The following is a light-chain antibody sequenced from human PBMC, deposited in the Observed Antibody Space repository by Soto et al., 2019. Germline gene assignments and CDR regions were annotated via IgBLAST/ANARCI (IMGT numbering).Light chain of an antibody. Sequence: DIPMTQSPSSLSASVGDRVTITCRPSQSISNYLNWYQQKPGKAPKLLIYAASSLQSGVPSRFSGSGSGTDFTLTISSLQPEDFANYYCQQSYSTPWTFGQGTKVEIK. CDR3: QQSYSTPWT. J-gene: IGKJ1*01. CDR1: QSISNY. CDR2: AAS. V-gene: IGKV1-39*01.